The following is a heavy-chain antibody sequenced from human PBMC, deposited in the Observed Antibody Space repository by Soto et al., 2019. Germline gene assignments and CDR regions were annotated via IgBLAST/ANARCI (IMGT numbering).Heavy chain of an antibody. CDR3: AKGREIQLWLSDAFDI. V-gene: IGHV3-23*01. D-gene: IGHD5-18*01. J-gene: IGHJ3*02. CDR1: GFTFRRSC. CDR2: ISGSGGRT. Sequence: AGGSLRLSRAASGFTFRRSCMKLVRQGPGDWLEWVSAISGSGGRTYKADSVKGRFTISRDNSKFTLYLQMNSLRPEDTAVYYCAKGREIQLWLSDAFDIWGQGTMVTVSS.